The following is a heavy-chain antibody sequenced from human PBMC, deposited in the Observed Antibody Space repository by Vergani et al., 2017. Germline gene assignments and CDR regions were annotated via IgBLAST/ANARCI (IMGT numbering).Heavy chain of an antibody. J-gene: IGHJ6*03. CDR2: IYYSGST. V-gene: IGHV4-59*01. D-gene: IGHD6-13*01. Sequence: VQLQESGPGLVKPSETLTLTCTVSGGSISSYYWSWIRQPPGKGLEWIGYIYYSGSTNYNPSLKSRVTISVDTSKNQFSLKLSSVTAADTAVYYCARVRXAADYYYYYYYMDVWGKGTTVTVSS. CDR1: GGSISSYY. CDR3: ARVRXAADYYYYYYYMDV.